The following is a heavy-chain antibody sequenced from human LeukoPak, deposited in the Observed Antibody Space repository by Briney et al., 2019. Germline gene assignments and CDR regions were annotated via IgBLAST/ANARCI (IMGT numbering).Heavy chain of an antibody. CDR2: IKQDGSEK. Sequence: GGSLRLSCAASGFTFSSYWMSWVRQAPGKGLEWVANIKQDGSEKYYVDSVKGRFTISRDNAKNSLYLQMNGLRAEDAGVYFCARGSDNSSPAHLYYLDSWGQGTLVTVSS. V-gene: IGHV3-7*01. D-gene: IGHD6-13*01. CDR1: GFTFSSYW. CDR3: ARGSDNSSPAHLYYLDS. J-gene: IGHJ4*02.